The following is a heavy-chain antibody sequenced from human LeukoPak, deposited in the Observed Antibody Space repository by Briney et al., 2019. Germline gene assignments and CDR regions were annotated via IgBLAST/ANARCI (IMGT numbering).Heavy chain of an antibody. V-gene: IGHV4-34*01. CDR3: ARGPDYIWGSYPLRWFDT. CDR2: INHSGST. Sequence: SETLSLTCAVYGGSFSGYYWSWIRQPPGKGLEWIGEINHSGSTNYNPSLKSRVTISVDTSKNQFSLKLSSVTAADTAVYYCARGPDYIWGSYPLRWFDTWGQGTLVTVSS. CDR1: GGSFSGYY. D-gene: IGHD3-16*02. J-gene: IGHJ5*02.